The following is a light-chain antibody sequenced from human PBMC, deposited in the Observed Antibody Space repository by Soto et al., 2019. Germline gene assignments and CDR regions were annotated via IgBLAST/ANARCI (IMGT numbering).Light chain of an antibody. CDR1: SGDIGSYNR. CDR3: SSYTNINTRACV. CDR2: EVT. V-gene: IGLV2-14*01. J-gene: IGLJ1*01. Sequence: QSVLTQPASVSGSPGQSITISCTGTSGDIGSYNRVSWYQQHPGKAPKLIIYEVTDRPSGVSNRFSGSKSGNTAYLTISGIQAADEAEYYCSSYTNINTRACVFGTGTKVTVL.